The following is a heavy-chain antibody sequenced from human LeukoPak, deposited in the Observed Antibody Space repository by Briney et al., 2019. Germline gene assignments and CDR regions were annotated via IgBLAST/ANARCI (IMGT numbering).Heavy chain of an antibody. D-gene: IGHD3-22*01. CDR1: GGTXSSYA. J-gene: IGHJ1*01. CDR2: ISAYNGNT. Sequence: ASVKVSCKASGGTXSSYAISRVRQAPGQGLEWMEWISAYNGNTNYAQKLQGRVTMTTDTSTSTAYMELRSLRSDDTAVYYCARREYYYDSSGYNPEYFQHWGQGTLVTVSS. CDR3: ARREYYYDSSGYNPEYFQH. V-gene: IGHV1-18*01.